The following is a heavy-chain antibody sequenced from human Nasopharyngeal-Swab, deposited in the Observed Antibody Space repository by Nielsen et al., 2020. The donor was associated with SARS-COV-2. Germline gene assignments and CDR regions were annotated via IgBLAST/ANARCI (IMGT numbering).Heavy chain of an antibody. CDR1: GYTFTGYY. D-gene: IGHD3-22*01. CDR3: ARQERGSGYSDAFDI. Sequence: ASVKVSCKASGYTFTGYYMHWVRQAPGQGLEWMGWINPNSGGTNYAQKFQGRVTITADESTSTASMELSSLRSEDTAVYYCARQERGSGYSDAFDIWGQGTMVTVSS. CDR2: INPNSGGT. J-gene: IGHJ3*02. V-gene: IGHV1-2*02.